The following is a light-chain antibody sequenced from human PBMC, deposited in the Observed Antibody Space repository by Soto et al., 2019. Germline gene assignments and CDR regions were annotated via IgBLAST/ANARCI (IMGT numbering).Light chain of an antibody. J-gene: IGKJ1*01. CDR1: QSFGTY. Sequence: EIVMTQSPATLSVSPGEGATLSCRASQSFGTYLAWYQQKPGQSPRLLIYDSYNRATGIPARFSGSGSGTEFTLTISSLQPDDFATYYCQQYNSYSRTFGQGTKVDIK. CDR3: QQYNSYSRT. CDR2: DSY. V-gene: IGKV3D-15*01.